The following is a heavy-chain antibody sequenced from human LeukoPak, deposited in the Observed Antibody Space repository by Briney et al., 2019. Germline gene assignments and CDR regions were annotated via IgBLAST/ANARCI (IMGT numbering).Heavy chain of an antibody. J-gene: IGHJ4*02. CDR3: ARAGIVGATSYY. CDR1: GFTFSVAW. V-gene: IGHV3-21*01. Sequence: PGGSLRLSCAASGFTFSVAWMNWVRQAPGKGLEWVSSISSSSSYIYYADSVKGRFTISRDNAKNSLYLQMNSLRAEDTAVYYCARAGIVGATSYYWGQGTLVTVSS. D-gene: IGHD1-26*01. CDR2: ISSSSSYI.